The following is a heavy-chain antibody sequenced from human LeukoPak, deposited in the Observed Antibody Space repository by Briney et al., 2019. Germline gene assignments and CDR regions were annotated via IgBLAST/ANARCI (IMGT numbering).Heavy chain of an antibody. Sequence: SVKVSCKASGFTFTSSAMQWVRQARGQRLEWIGWIVVGSGNTNYAQKFQERVTITRDMSTSTVYMELSSLRSEDTAVYYCAADPNYGGNPGAFDIWGQGTMVTVSS. CDR3: AADPNYGGNPGAFDI. J-gene: IGHJ3*02. CDR1: GFTFTSSA. CDR2: IVVGSGNT. V-gene: IGHV1-58*02. D-gene: IGHD4-23*01.